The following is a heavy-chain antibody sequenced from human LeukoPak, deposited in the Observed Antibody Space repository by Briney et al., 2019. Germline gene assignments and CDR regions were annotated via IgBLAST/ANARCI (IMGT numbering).Heavy chain of an antibody. CDR2: IKQDGSEK. V-gene: IGHV3-7*01. CDR3: ARRTYYSGSYHFDY. D-gene: IGHD1-26*01. Sequence: PGGSLRLSCAASGFTFSSYWMSWVRQAPGKGLEWVANIKQDGSEKYYVDSVKGRFTISRDNAKNSLYLQMNSLRAEDTAVYYCARRTYYSGSYHFDYWGQGTLVTVSS. CDR1: GFTFSSYW. J-gene: IGHJ4*02.